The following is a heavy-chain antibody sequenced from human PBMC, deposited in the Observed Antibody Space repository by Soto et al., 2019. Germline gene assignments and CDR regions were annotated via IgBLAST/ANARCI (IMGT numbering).Heavy chain of an antibody. D-gene: IGHD3-22*01. CDR2: IYNSGTT. CDR1: GGSINSGDYY. CDR3: ARERSAYYYESSGYWAFDI. Sequence: SETLSLTCTVSGGSINSGDYYWSWICQPPGKGLEWIGYIYNSGTTYYNPSLKSRPMISVDTSKNHFSLRLSSVTAADTAVYYCARERSAYYYESSGYWAFDIWGQGTMVTVSS. J-gene: IGHJ3*02. V-gene: IGHV4-30-4*01.